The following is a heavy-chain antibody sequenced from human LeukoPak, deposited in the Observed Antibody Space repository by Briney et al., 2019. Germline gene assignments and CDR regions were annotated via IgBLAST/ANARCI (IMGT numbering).Heavy chain of an antibody. CDR2: INPNGGGT. CDR1: GYTFTGYY. V-gene: IGHV1-2*02. J-gene: IGHJ4*02. CDR3: ARVSGIAVAGPFDY. Sequence: ASVKVSCKASGYTFTGYYMHWVRQAPGQGLEWMGWINPNGGGTNYAQKFQGRVTMTRDTSISTAYMELSRLRSDDTAVYYCARVSGIAVAGPFDYWGQGTLVTVSS. D-gene: IGHD6-19*01.